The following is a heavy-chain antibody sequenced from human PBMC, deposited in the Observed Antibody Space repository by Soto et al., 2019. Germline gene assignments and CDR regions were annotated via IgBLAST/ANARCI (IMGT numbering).Heavy chain of an antibody. D-gene: IGHD5-12*01. CDR1: GFSLTSGVG. J-gene: IGHJ4*02. CDR2: IYRDDDK. Sequence: QITLKESGPTLVRPPQTLTLTCTFSGFSLTSGVGVGWIRQPPGKALEWLALIYRDDDKRYSPSLKNRLTITKDTSKNQVVLTMTNVGPVDTATYFCAHIDPEIVTVGGHGGFDYWGQGTLVTVSS. V-gene: IGHV2-5*02. CDR3: AHIDPEIVTVGGHGGFDY.